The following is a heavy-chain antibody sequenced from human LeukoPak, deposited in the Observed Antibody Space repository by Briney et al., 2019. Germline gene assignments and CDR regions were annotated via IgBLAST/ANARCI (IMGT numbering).Heavy chain of an antibody. CDR3: ARDFGMATIPLREVYYFDY. V-gene: IGHV3-21*01. J-gene: IGHJ4*02. Sequence: GGSLRLSCAASGFTFSSYSMNWVRQAPGKGPEWVSSISSSSSYIYYADSVKGRFTISRDNAKNSLYLQMNSLRAEDTAVYYCARDFGMATIPLREVYYFDYWGQGTLVTVSS. CDR2: ISSSSSYI. CDR1: GFTFSSYS. D-gene: IGHD5-24*01.